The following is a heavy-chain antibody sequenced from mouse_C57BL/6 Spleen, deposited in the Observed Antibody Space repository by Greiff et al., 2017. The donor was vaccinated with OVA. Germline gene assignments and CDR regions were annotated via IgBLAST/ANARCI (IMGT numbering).Heavy chain of an antibody. J-gene: IGHJ4*01. V-gene: IGHV1-53*01. Sequence: VQLQQPGTELVKPGASVKLSCKASGYTFTSYWMHWVKQRPGQGLEWIGNINPSNGGTNYNEKFKSKATLTVDKSSSTAYMQLSSLTSEDSAVYYCARGTYYGNPYYYAMDYWGQGTSVTVSS. CDR2: INPSNGGT. D-gene: IGHD2-1*01. CDR3: ARGTYYGNPYYYAMDY. CDR1: GYTFTSYW.